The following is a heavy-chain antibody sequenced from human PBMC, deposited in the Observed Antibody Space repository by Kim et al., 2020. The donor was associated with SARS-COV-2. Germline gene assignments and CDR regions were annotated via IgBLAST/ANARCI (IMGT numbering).Heavy chain of an antibody. J-gene: IGHJ3*02. Sequence: GGSLRLSCAASGLTFSDHFLDWVRQAPGKGLEWVGRSRNKANSYTTEYAASVKDRFTISRDDSKNSLYLQMNRLKIEDTAVYYCARDISGIYKYGESAFDIWGQGAPVTVSS. CDR3: ARDISGIYKYGESAFDI. CDR1: GLTFSDHF. V-gene: IGHV3-72*01. D-gene: IGHD5-18*01. CDR2: SRNKANSYTT.